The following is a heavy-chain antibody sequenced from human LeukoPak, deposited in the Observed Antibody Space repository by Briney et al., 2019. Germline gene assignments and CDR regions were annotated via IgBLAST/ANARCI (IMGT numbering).Heavy chain of an antibody. CDR3: GRNVGSRDGFDI. D-gene: IGHD1-26*01. CDR2: INHGGGT. Sequence: SETLSLTCAVYGGSFSGYYWSWIRQPPGKGLEWVGEINHGGGTNYNPSLKSGVTISVDTSKTEFSLKLSSVTAADTAMYYCGRNVGSRDGFDIWGQGTMVTVSS. V-gene: IGHV4-34*01. CDR1: GGSFSGYY. J-gene: IGHJ3*02.